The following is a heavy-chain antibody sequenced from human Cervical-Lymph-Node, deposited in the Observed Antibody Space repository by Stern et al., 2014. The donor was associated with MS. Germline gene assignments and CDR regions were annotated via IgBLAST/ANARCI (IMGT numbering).Heavy chain of an antibody. CDR3: STLVSRGPLDF. J-gene: IGHJ5*01. Sequence: VQLVDSGGGLVQPGGSLRLSCAASGFTFRNYWMNWVRQAPGKGLVLVSRINSDGTTTGYADSVKGRFTISRDNAKNTAYLQMNSLRAEDTAIYYCSTLVSRGPLDFWGHGTLVTVSS. CDR1: GFTFRNYW. CDR2: INSDGTTT. D-gene: IGHD4-23*01. V-gene: IGHV3-74*02.